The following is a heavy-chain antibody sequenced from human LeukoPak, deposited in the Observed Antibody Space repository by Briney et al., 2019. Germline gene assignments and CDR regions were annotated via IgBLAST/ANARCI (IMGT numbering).Heavy chain of an antibody. V-gene: IGHV3-23*01. J-gene: IGHJ4*02. CDR3: ATVGVWRSSGWWGGDYFDH. D-gene: IGHD6-19*01. CDR1: GFTFSNYA. CDR2: ITGSGGST. Sequence: GGSLRLSCAASGFTFSNYAMSWVRQAPGKGLEWVSVITGSGGSTYYADSVKGRFTISRDNSKNTLFLQMNSLRAEDTAVYYCATVGVWRSSGWWGGDYFDHWGQGTLVTVSS.